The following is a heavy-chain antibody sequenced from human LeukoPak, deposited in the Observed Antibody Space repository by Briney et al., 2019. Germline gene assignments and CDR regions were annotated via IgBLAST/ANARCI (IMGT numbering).Heavy chain of an antibody. D-gene: IGHD4-23*01. V-gene: IGHV4-34*01. CDR1: GGPFRGFF. Sequence: SETLSLTCAVCGGPFRGFFWSWIRQAPGKGLEWIGEVSHSGSSNYNPSLRSRISISLDTSKSQFSLKLTTVTAAGSAVYHCARAIFYGGRNQDPWFDLWGQGTLVTVSS. CDR2: VSHSGSS. J-gene: IGHJ5*02. CDR3: ARAIFYGGRNQDPWFDL.